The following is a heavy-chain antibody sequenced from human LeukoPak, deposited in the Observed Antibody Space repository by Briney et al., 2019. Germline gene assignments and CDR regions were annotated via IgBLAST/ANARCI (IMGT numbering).Heavy chain of an antibody. J-gene: IGHJ5*02. Sequence: GGPLTLSCVGCGFTYRNYWMHCVRHAPGKGPGWAPSINSDGTTTDYAYTVKGGFTIARANAKNLLYLQMNGLRADDTAVYYCAKDLSWNTADRWGQGTLVTVSS. CDR3: AKDLSWNTADR. V-gene: IGHV3-74*01. CDR2: INSDGTTT. CDR1: GFTYRNYW. D-gene: IGHD1/OR15-1a*01.